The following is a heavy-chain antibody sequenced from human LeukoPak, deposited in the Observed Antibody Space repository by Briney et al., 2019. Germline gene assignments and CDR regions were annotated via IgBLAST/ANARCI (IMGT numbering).Heavy chain of an antibody. CDR1: GGSISSYY. Sequence: SETLSLTCTVSGGSISSYYWSWIRQPAGKGLGWIGRIYTSGSTNYNPSLKSRVTMSVDTSKNQFSLKLSSVTAADTAVYYCARVMFCGGDCSALDYWGQGTLVTVSS. V-gene: IGHV4-4*07. D-gene: IGHD2-21*02. CDR3: ARVMFCGGDCSALDY. CDR2: IYTSGST. J-gene: IGHJ4*02.